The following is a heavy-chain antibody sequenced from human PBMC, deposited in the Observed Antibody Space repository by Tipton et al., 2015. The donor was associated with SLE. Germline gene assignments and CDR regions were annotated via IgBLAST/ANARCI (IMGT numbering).Heavy chain of an antibody. V-gene: IGHV3-20*04. Sequence: GSLRLSCAASGFTFSDYGMNWVRQVPGKGLEWVSGINWSGGSTSYADSVKGRFIISRDNARNSLHLQMNSLRAEDTALYYCAKDRSALRGYYYDLWGQGALVTVSS. J-gene: IGHJ4*02. CDR1: GFTFSDYG. CDR2: INWSGGST. D-gene: IGHD3-22*01. CDR3: AKDRSALRGYYYDL.